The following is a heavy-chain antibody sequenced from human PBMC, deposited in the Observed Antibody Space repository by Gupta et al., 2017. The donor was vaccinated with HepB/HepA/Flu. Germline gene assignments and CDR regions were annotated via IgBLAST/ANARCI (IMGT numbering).Heavy chain of an antibody. CDR3: ARSDIVVVPAAIMLCAFDI. CDR2: INPNSGGT. V-gene: IGHV1-2*02. D-gene: IGHD2-2*02. J-gene: IGHJ3*02. Sequence: GVRQAPGQGLEWVGWINPNSGGTNYAQKFQGRVTMTRDTSISTAYMELSRLRSDDTAVYYCARSDIVVVPAAIMLCAFDIWGQGTMVTVSS.